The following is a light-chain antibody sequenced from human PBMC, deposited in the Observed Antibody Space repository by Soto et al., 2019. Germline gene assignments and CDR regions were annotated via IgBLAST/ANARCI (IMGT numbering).Light chain of an antibody. J-gene: IGKJ1*01. CDR3: QQFDGSLWT. CDR2: DAS. V-gene: IGKV3-20*01. CDR1: QSVSSTH. Sequence: EVVMTQSPATLSVCPGERATVSCRASQSVSSTHLAWYQQKPGQAPRLLIYDASTRATGIPDRFSGSGSGTDFTLTISRLEPEDFAVYCCQQFDGSLWTFGPGTKVDIK.